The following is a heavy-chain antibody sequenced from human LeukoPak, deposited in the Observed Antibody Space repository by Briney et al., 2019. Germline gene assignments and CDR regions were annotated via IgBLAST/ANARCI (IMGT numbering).Heavy chain of an antibody. CDR2: IYHSGST. J-gene: IGHJ4*02. V-gene: IGHV4-38-2*02. Sequence: SETLSLTCTVSGYSISSGYYWGWIRQPPGKGLEWIGSIYHSGSTYYNPSLKSRVTISVDTSKNQFSLKLSSVTAADTAVYYCARELDSSSWFDYWGQGTLVTVSS. CDR3: ARELDSSSWFDY. CDR1: GYSISSGYY. D-gene: IGHD6-13*01.